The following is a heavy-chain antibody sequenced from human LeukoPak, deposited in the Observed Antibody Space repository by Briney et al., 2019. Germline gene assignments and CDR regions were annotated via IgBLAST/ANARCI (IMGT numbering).Heavy chain of an antibody. CDR2: INPNSGGT. CDR3: ARSHHSSSWYVDY. D-gene: IGHD6-13*01. CDR1: GYTFTGYY. V-gene: IGHV1-2*02. Sequence: GASVKVSCKASGYTFTGYYMHWVRQAPGQGLEWMGWINPNSGGTNYAQKFQGRVTTTRDTSISTAYMELSRLRSDDTAVYYCARSHHSSSWYVDYWGQGTLVTVSS. J-gene: IGHJ4*02.